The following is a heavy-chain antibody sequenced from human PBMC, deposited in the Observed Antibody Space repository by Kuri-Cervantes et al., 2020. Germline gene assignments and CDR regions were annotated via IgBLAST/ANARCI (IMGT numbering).Heavy chain of an antibody. J-gene: IGHJ4*02. D-gene: IGHD3-3*01. Sequence: GGSLRLSCAASGFTFSSYGMHWVRQAPGKGLEWVAVISYDGSNKYYADSVKGRFTISRDNSKNTLYLQMNSLRAEDTAVYYCAKDRGITIFGVAPFYYWGQGTLVTVSS. V-gene: IGHV3-30*18. CDR2: ISYDGSNK. CDR3: AKDRGITIFGVAPFYY. CDR1: GFTFSSYG.